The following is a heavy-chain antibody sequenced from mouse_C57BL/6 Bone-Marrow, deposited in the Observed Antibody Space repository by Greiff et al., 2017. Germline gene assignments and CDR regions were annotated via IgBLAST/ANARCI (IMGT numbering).Heavy chain of an antibody. V-gene: IGHV1-55*01. J-gene: IGHJ3*01. CDR2: IYPGSGST. CDR1: GYTFTSYW. CDR3: ALIYYGNYRGFAY. D-gene: IGHD2-1*01. Sequence: VHLQQPGAELVKPGASVKMSCKASGYTFTSYWITWVKQRPGQGLEWIGDIYPGSGSTNYNEKFKSKATLTVDTSSSTAYMQLSSLTSEDSAVYYCALIYYGNYRGFAYWGQGTLVTVSA.